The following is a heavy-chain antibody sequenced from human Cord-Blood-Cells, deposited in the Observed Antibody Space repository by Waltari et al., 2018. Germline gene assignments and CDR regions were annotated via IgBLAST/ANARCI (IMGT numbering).Heavy chain of an antibody. Sequence: QVQLQESGPGLVKPSETLSPPCTVSGGSISSYYWSWTRQPAGKGLEWTGRIYTSGSTNYNPSLKSRVTMSVDTSKNQFSLKLSSVTAADTAVYYCARDPTWSDAFDIWGQGTMVTVSS. CDR2: IYTSGST. D-gene: IGHD2-8*02. CDR1: GGSISSYY. V-gene: IGHV4-4*07. CDR3: ARDPTWSDAFDI. J-gene: IGHJ3*02.